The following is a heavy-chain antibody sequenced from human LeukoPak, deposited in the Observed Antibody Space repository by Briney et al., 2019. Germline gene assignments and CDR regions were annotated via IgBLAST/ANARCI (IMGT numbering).Heavy chain of an antibody. CDR1: GGPISSGGYS. V-gene: IGHV4-30-2*01. J-gene: IGHJ4*02. D-gene: IGHD1/OR15-1a*01. Sequence: SQTLSLTCAVSGGPISSGGYSGSRIRQPPGKVLVLIGYNCHSGSTYYNPSLKSRVTISVDRSKNQFSLKLSSVTDADTAVYYCARASRLQTTYYFDYWGQGTLVTVSS. CDR2: NCHSGST. CDR3: ARASRLQTTYYFDY.